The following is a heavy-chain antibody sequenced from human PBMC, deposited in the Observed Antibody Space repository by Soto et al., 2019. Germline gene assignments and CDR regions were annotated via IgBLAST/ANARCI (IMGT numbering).Heavy chain of an antibody. Sequence: KHSETLSLTCTVPGSSISSSSYYWGWIRQPPGKGLEWIGSMYYSGSTYFNPSLKSRVTISVDTSKNQFSLKVNSVTAADTAVYYCASRGNGKHYFDYWGQGTLVTVSS. CDR1: GSSISSSSYY. V-gene: IGHV4-39*01. CDR3: ASRGNGKHYFDY. J-gene: IGHJ4*02. D-gene: IGHD3-16*01. CDR2: MYYSGST.